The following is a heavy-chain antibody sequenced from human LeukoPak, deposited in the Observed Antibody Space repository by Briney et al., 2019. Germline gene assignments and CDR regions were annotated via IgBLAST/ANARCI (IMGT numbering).Heavy chain of an antibody. CDR3: AREERIVGAAFDY. Sequence: LSLTCAVYGGSFSGYYWSWIRQAPGKGLEWVSYISSSGSTIYYADSVKGRFTISRDNAKNSLYLQMNSLRAEDTAVYYCAREERIVGAAFDYWGQGTLVTVSS. CDR2: ISSSGSTI. V-gene: IGHV3-11*01. CDR1: GGSFSGYY. D-gene: IGHD1-26*01. J-gene: IGHJ4*02.